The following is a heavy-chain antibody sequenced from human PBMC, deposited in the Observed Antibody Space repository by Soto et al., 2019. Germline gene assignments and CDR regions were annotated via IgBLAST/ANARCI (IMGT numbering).Heavy chain of an antibody. CDR1: GFTFSSYA. J-gene: IGHJ4*02. D-gene: IGHD3-22*01. V-gene: IGHV3-23*03. CDR2: IYSGGST. CDR3: AKDAHSSGYYPFDY. Sequence: GGSLRLSCAASGFTFSSYAMSWVRQAPGKGLEWVSVIYSGGSTYYADSVKGRFTISRDNSKNTLYLQMNSLRAEDTAVYYCAKDAHSSGYYPFDYWGQGTLVTVSS.